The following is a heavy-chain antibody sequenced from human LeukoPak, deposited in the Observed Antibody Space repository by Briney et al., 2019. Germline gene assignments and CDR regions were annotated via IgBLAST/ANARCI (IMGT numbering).Heavy chain of an antibody. CDR3: AKPAGSHYYDSSGYYFDY. D-gene: IGHD3-22*01. V-gene: IGHV3-23*01. CDR2: ISGSGGST. Sequence: GGSLRLSCAASGFTFSSYAMTWVRQAPGKGLEWVSSISGSGGSTYYADSVKGRFTISRDNSKNTLYPQMNSLRADDTAVYYCAKPAGSHYYDSSGYYFDYWGQGTLVTVSS. CDR1: GFTFSSYA. J-gene: IGHJ4*02.